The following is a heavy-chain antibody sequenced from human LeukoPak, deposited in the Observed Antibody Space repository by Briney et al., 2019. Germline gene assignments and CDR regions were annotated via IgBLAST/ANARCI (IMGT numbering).Heavy chain of an antibody. D-gene: IGHD4/OR15-4a*01. CDR1: GFTFSSYG. J-gene: IGHJ4*02. CDR3: ARRAGAYSHPYDY. CDR2: TSGSGGST. Sequence: GGTLRLSCAASGFTFSSYGMSWVRQAPGKGREWVSATSGSGGSTYYADSVKGRFTVSRDNSKNTLYLQMNSLRAEDTAVYYCARRAGAYSHPYDYWGQGTLVTVSS. V-gene: IGHV3-23*01.